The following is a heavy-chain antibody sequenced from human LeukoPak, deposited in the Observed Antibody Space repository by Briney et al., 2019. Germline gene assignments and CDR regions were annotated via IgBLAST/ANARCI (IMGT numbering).Heavy chain of an antibody. CDR3: AKAGSIRFDY. J-gene: IGHJ4*02. Sequence: GGSLRLSCAASGFTFSSSAMSWVRQAPGKGLEWVSGVSGSGGNTYYAGSVKGRFTISRDNSKNTLYLQMNSLRAEDTAVYYCAKAGSIRFDYWGQGTLVTVSS. CDR1: GFTFSSSA. D-gene: IGHD1-26*01. V-gene: IGHV3-23*01. CDR2: VSGSGGNT.